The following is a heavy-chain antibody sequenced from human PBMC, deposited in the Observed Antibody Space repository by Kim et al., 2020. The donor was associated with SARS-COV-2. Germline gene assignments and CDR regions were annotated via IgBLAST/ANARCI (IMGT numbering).Heavy chain of an antibody. J-gene: IGHJ4*02. Sequence: ASVKVSCKASGYTFTGYYMHWVRQAPGQGLEWMGWINPNSGGTNYAQKFQGRVTMTRDTSISTAYMELSRLRSDDTAVYYCARDLWLLHSPDYYGSGSYHWAYWGQGTLVTVSS. CDR1: GYTFTGYY. CDR2: INPNSGGT. CDR3: ARDLWLLHSPDYYGSGSYHWAY. D-gene: IGHD3-10*01. V-gene: IGHV1-2*02.